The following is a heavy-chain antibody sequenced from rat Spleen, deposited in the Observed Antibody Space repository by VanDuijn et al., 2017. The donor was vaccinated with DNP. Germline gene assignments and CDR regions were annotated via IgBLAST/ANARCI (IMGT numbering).Heavy chain of an antibody. CDR3: ARQLSGPDF. J-gene: IGHJ4*01. CDR1: GFTFSSYW. D-gene: IGHD1-10*01. CDR2: ISNGGGNT. Sequence: EVQLVETGGGLVQPGRSLKLSCVASGFTFSSYWMFWIRQAPGKGLEWVASISNGGGNTYYRESVKGRFTISRDNAKSTLYLQMDSLRSEDTATYYCARQLSGPDFWGQGTSVTVSS. V-gene: IGHV5-58*01.